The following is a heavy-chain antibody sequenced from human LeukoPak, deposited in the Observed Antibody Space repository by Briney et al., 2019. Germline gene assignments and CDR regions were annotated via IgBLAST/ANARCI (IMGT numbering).Heavy chain of an antibody. Sequence: PGGSLRLSCAASGFTFSSYSMNWVRQAPGKGLEWVSAISGSGGSTYYADSVKGRFTISRDDSKNTLYLQMNSLRAEDTAVYYCAKDLGATGQWLARSGPFDIWGQGTMVTVSS. V-gene: IGHV3-23*01. CDR3: AKDLGATGQWLARSGPFDI. J-gene: IGHJ3*02. CDR1: GFTFSSYS. CDR2: ISGSGGST. D-gene: IGHD6-19*01.